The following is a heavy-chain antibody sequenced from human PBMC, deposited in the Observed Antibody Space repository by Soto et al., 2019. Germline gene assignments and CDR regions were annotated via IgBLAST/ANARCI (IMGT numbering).Heavy chain of an antibody. CDR3: ARRQSSSWYGL. CDR1: SAPVSSSTYT. D-gene: IGHD6-13*01. Sequence: PSETLSLTCTVSSAPVSSSTYTWGWIRQPPGKGLEWIGSIYYSGSTYYNPSLKSRVTISVDTSKNQFSLKLSSVTAADTAVYYCARRQSSSWYGLWGQGTLVTVSS. V-gene: IGHV4-39*01. J-gene: IGHJ4*02. CDR2: IYYSGST.